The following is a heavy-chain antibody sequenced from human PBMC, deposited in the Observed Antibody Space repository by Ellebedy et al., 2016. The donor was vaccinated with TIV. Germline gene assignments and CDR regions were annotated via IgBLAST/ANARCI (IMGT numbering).Heavy chain of an antibody. CDR1: GGFITSSDSY. Sequence: MPSETLSLTCTVSGGFITSSDSYWGWIRQPPGKGLEWIATIEYSGNIYYNASLKSRVIMSADISKNQFSLQVSSLTAADTAVYYCARVKATGDQARGLIDAWGQGTLVTVSS. CDR2: IEYSGNI. V-gene: IGHV4-39*01. J-gene: IGHJ5*02. CDR3: ARVKATGDQARGLIDA. D-gene: IGHD1-26*01.